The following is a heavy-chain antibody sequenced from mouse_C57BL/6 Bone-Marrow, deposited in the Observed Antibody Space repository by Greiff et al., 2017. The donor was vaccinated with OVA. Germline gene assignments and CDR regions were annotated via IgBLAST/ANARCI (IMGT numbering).Heavy chain of an antibody. V-gene: IGHV1-18*01. CDR3: ARRITTVVAKVYFDY. D-gene: IGHD1-1*01. CDR1: GYTFTDYN. CDR2: ITPNNGGT. Sequence: EVKLQESGPELVKPGASVKIPCKASGYTFTDYNMDWVKQSHGKSLEWIGDITPNNGGTIYNQKFKGKATLTVDKSSSTAYMELRSLTSEDTAVYYCARRITTVVAKVYFDYWGQGTTLTVSS. J-gene: IGHJ2*01.